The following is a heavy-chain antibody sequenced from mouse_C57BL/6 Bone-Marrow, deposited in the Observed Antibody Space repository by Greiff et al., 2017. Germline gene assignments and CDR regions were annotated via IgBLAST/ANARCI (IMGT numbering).Heavy chain of an antibody. V-gene: IGHV1-64*01. CDR3: ERVGRGWLLPHYFDY. Sequence: VQLQQPGAELVKPGASVKLSCKASGYTFTSYWMHWVKQRPGQGLEWIGMIHPNSGSTNYNEKFKSKATLTVDKSSSTAYMQLSSLTSEDSAVYYCERVGRGWLLPHYFDYWGQGTTLTVAS. CDR1: GYTFTSYW. J-gene: IGHJ2*01. D-gene: IGHD2-3*01. CDR2: IHPNSGST.